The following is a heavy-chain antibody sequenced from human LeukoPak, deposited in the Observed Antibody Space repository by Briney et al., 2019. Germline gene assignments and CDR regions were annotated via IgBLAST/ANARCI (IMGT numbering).Heavy chain of an antibody. CDR2: INSNSNYM. J-gene: IGHJ3*02. D-gene: IGHD3-10*01. V-gene: IGHV3-21*01. CDR3: ARSEFEAFDM. Sequence: RTGGSLRLSCAASGFIFSYYSMNWVRQAPGKGLEWDSSINSNSNYMSYADSVKGRFTISRDNAKNSLYLQMTSLRAEDTAVYYCARSEFEAFDMWGQGTMVTVSS. CDR1: GFIFSYYS.